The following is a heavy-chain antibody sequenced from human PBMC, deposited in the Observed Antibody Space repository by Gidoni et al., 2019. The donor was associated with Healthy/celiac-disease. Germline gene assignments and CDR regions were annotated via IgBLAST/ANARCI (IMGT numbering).Heavy chain of an antibody. D-gene: IGHD1-26*01. CDR2: INPNSVGT. Sequence: QVQLVQSGAEVKKPGASVKVSCKASGYTFTGYYMHWVRQAPGQGLEWMGWINPNSVGTNYAQKFQGRVTMTRDTSISTAYMELSRLRSDDTAVYYCARGYGGATTGFTIDYWGQGTLVTVSS. CDR3: ARGYGGATTGFTIDY. CDR1: GYTFTGYY. J-gene: IGHJ4*02. V-gene: IGHV1-2*02.